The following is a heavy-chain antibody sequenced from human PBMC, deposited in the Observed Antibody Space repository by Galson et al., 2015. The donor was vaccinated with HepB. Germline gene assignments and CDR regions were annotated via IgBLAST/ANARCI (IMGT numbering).Heavy chain of an antibody. Sequence: SLRLSCAASGFTFSSYAMHWVRQAPGKGLEWVAVISYDGSNKYYADSVKGRFTISRDNSKNTLYLQMNSLRAEDTAVYYCARSGIAVAGTRGWFDPWGQGTLVTVSS. V-gene: IGHV3-30-3*01. CDR1: GFTFSSYA. CDR3: ARSGIAVAGTRGWFDP. D-gene: IGHD6-19*01. J-gene: IGHJ5*02. CDR2: ISYDGSNK.